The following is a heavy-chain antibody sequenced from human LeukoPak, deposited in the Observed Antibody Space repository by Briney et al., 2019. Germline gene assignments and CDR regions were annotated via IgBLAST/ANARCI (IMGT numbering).Heavy chain of an antibody. CDR2: IYYSGST. CDR3: ARRPLRFLEWGSLYYFDY. D-gene: IGHD3-3*01. CDR1: GGSISSYY. Sequence: SETLSLTCTVSGGSISSYYWSWIRRPPGKGLEWIGYIYYSGSTNYNPSLESRVTISVDTSKNQFSLKLSSVTAADTAVYYCARRPLRFLEWGSLYYFDYWGQGTLVTVSS. J-gene: IGHJ4*02. V-gene: IGHV4-59*12.